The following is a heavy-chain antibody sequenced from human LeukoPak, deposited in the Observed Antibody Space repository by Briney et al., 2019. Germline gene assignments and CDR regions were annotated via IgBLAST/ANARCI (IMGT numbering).Heavy chain of an antibody. CDR3: ARGRWELGGDY. J-gene: IGHJ4*02. V-gene: IGHV1-8*01. D-gene: IGHD1-26*01. CDR1: GCIFTSYD. CDR2: MNPNSGAT. Sequence: ASVKVSCKASGCIFTSYDINWVRQATGQGLEWMGWMNPNSGATGYAQKFQGRVTMTRDTSISTAYMELSSLRSEDTAVFYCARGRWELGGDYWGQGTLVTVSS.